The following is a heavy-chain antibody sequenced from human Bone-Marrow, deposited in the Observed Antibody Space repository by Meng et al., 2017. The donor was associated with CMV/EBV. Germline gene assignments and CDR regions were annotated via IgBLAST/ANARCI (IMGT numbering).Heavy chain of an antibody. V-gene: IGHV3-48*03. Sequence: GGSLRLSCAASGFTFSSYEMNWVRQAPGKGLEWVSYISSSGSTIYYADSVKGRFTISRDNAKNSLYLQMNSLRAEDTAVYYCAGIAVAGRGGWGQGTLVTVSS. CDR1: GFTFSSYE. J-gene: IGHJ4*02. D-gene: IGHD6-19*01. CDR3: AGIAVAGRGG. CDR2: ISSSGSTI.